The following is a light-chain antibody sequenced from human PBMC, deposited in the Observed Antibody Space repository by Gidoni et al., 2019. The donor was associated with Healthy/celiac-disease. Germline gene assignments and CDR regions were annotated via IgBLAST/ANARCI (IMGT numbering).Light chain of an antibody. CDR2: DAS. CDR1: QSVSSY. CDR3: QQRSNWRT. Sequence: EIVLTQSPATLSLSPGERATLSCRASQSVSSYLAWYQQKPGQAPRLLIYDASNRATAIPARFTGSGSGTDFTLTISSLEPEDFAVYYCQQRSNWRTFXXXTKLEIK. V-gene: IGKV3-11*01. J-gene: IGKJ2*01.